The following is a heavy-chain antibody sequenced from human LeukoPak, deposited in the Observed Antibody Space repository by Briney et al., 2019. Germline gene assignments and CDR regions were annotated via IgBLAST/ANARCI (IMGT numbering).Heavy chain of an antibody. V-gene: IGHV4-39*01. J-gene: IGHJ6*02. CDR2: ISYSGIT. D-gene: IGHD2-2*01. CDR3: ARHNDYASLMDV. CDR1: GVSVTTSGYY. Sequence: PSETLSLTCTVFGVSVTTSGYYGAWIRQPPGRGLEWIGSISYSGITYYKPSLRGRVTISGDTAKNQFSLKLSSVTAADTAVYYCARHNDYASLMDVWGQGTTVTVSS.